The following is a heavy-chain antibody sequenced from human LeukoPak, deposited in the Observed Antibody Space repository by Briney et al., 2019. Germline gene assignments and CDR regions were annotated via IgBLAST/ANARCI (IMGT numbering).Heavy chain of an antibody. Sequence: PGGSLRLSCAASGFTFSNYAMNWVRQAPGKGLEWVSVISGSGYSTYYAGSVKGRFTISRDNSKNTLYLQTNSLRAEDTAVYYCAKDYGDYAYYFHYWGQGTLVTASS. CDR3: AKDYGDYAYYFHY. J-gene: IGHJ4*02. D-gene: IGHD4-17*01. CDR2: ISGSGYST. CDR1: GFTFSNYA. V-gene: IGHV3-23*01.